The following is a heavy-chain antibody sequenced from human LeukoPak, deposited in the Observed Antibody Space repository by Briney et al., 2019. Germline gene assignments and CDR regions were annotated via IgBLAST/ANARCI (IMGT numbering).Heavy chain of an antibody. CDR3: ASYSSSWTAFDY. V-gene: IGHV3-30-3*01. D-gene: IGHD6-13*01. CDR1: GFTFSSHA. Sequence: GGSLRLSCAASGFTFSSHAMHWVRQAPGKGLEWVAVISYDGSNKYYADSVKGRFTISRDNSKNTLYLQMNSLRAEDTAVYYCASYSSSWTAFDYWGQGTLVTVSS. CDR2: ISYDGSNK. J-gene: IGHJ4*02.